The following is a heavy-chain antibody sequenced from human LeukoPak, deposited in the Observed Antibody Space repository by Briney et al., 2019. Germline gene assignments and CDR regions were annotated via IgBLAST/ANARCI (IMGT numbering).Heavy chain of an antibody. CDR2: ISSSGSTI. Sequence: PGGSLRLSCAASGFTFSSYAMSWIRQAPGKGLEWVSYISSSGSTIYYADSVKGRFTISRDNAKNSLYLQMNSLTAEDTAVYYCVRGDYSYGYNYSYMDVWGKGTTVTVSS. CDR3: VRGDYSYGYNYSYMDV. D-gene: IGHD5-18*01. V-gene: IGHV3-11*01. J-gene: IGHJ6*03. CDR1: GFTFSSYA.